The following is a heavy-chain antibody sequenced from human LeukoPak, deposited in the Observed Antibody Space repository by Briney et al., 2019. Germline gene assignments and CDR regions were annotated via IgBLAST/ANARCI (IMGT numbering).Heavy chain of an antibody. CDR2: ISHSGNT. Sequence: SETLSLTCTVSGGSISNYYWSWTRQPPGKGLEWIGYISHSGNTNYNPSLKSRVAISLDTSKNQFSLILSSVTAADTAAYYCARVGRGDYVWGSYSFDYWGQGTLVTVSS. CDR1: GGSISNYY. D-gene: IGHD3-16*01. J-gene: IGHJ4*02. CDR3: ARVGRGDYVWGSYSFDY. V-gene: IGHV4-59*01.